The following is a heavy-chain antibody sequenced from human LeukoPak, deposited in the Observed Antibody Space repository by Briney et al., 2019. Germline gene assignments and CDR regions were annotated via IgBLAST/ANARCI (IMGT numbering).Heavy chain of an antibody. D-gene: IGHD3-10*01. Sequence: SETLSLTCAVYGGSFSGYYWSWIRQPPGKGLEWIGEINHSGSTNYNPSLKSRVTISVDTSKNQFSLKLSSVTAADTAVYYCARDTYGSGSSPYYYYYYMDVWGKGTTVTISS. CDR1: GGSFSGYY. V-gene: IGHV4-34*01. CDR2: INHSGST. J-gene: IGHJ6*03. CDR3: ARDTYGSGSSPYYYYYYMDV.